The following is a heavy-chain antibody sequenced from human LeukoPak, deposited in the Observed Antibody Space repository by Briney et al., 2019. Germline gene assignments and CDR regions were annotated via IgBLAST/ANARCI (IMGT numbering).Heavy chain of an antibody. D-gene: IGHD5-18*01. CDR1: GGSFSGYY. Sequence: SETLSLTCAVYGGSFSGYYWNWIRQPPGKGLEWIGEINHYGSTKDTPSLKRRDTISGDTSKNQFSLRLNSVTPADTAVYYCARAYRAHQTFHSYHFFDFWGRGTLVTVSS. J-gene: IGHJ4*02. CDR3: ARAYRAHQTFHSYHFFDF. CDR2: INHYGST. V-gene: IGHV4-34*01.